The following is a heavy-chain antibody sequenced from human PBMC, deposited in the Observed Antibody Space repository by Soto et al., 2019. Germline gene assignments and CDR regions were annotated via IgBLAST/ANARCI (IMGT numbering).Heavy chain of an antibody. V-gene: IGHV1-69*01. D-gene: IGHD3-22*01. CDR1: GGTHSSYA. CDR2: IIPIFGTR. Sequence: QVQLVQSGAEVKKPGSSVKVSCKVTGGTHSSYAITWVRQAPGQGLEWMGGIIPIFGTRDYAQKFQGRVTITADPSTSTAYLELSGLTSDDTAVYYCVRDGSDYSTSGHYDPWGQGTLVTVSS. J-gene: IGHJ5*02. CDR3: VRDGSDYSTSGHYDP.